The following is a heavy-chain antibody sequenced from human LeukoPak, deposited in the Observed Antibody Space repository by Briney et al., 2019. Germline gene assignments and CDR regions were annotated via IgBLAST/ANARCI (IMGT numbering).Heavy chain of an antibody. D-gene: IGHD5-12*01. V-gene: IGHV1-46*01. CDR2: INPSGGST. CDR3: ARDRHSGYPPGWFDP. CDR1: GYTFTSYY. J-gene: IGHJ5*02. Sequence: GASVKVSCKASGYTFTSYYMHWVRQAPGQGLEWMGIINPSGGSTSYAQKFQGRVTMTRDMSTSTDYMELSSLRSEDTAVYYCARDRHSGYPPGWFDPWGQGTLVTVSS.